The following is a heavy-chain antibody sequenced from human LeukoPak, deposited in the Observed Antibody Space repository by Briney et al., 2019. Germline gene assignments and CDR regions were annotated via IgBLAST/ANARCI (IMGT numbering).Heavy chain of an antibody. J-gene: IGHJ3*02. CDR1: GGSLSSGY. Sequence: SETLSLTCTVSGGSLSSGYWGWTRQSPGRGLEWIGYIHHSGTTKYNTSLKSRVTISVDTSKNQFSLKLSSVTAADTAVYYCARSFGWGVINSVDAFDIWGQGTMVTVSS. D-gene: IGHD3-10*01. CDR3: ARSFGWGVINSVDAFDI. CDR2: IHHSGTT. V-gene: IGHV4-59*01.